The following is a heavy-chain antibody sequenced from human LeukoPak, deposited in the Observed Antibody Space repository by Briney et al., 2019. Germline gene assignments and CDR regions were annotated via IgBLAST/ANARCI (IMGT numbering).Heavy chain of an antibody. Sequence: GGSLRLSCAASGFTFSSYAMRGVRQAPGKGLGLVSTISGGGGSTYSADSVKGRFTISRDNSKSTLYLQMNSLRAEDTAVYYCAKDLNTMIVNPDSWGQGTLVTVSS. CDR3: AKDLNTMIVNPDS. J-gene: IGHJ4*02. V-gene: IGHV3-23*01. CDR2: ISGGGGST. CDR1: GFTFSSYA. D-gene: IGHD3-22*01.